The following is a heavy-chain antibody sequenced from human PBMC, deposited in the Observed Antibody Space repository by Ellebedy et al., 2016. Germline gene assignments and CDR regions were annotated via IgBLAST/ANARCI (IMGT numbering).Heavy chain of an antibody. CDR3: ASGLEWPHAFDI. CDR1: GYTFTYRY. Sequence: SVKVSCXASGYTFTYRYLHWVRQAPGQGLEWMGGIIPIFGTANYAQKFQGRVTITADESTSTAYMELSSLRSEDTAVYYCASGLEWPHAFDIWGQGTMVTVSS. D-gene: IGHD3-3*01. CDR2: IIPIFGTA. V-gene: IGHV1-69*13. J-gene: IGHJ3*02.